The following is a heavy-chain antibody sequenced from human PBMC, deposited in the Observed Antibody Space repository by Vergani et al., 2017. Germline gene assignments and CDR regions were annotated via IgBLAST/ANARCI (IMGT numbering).Heavy chain of an antibody. CDR2: INWNGGGT. J-gene: IGHJ6*02. D-gene: IGHD2-2*01. Sequence: EVHLLESGGGQVEAGGSLRLSCVASGFAFDDYGMSWVRQAPGKGLEWVSGINWNGGGTGYADSVKGRFTISRDNAKNSLYLQMNSLRAEDTALYYCGMYCSSPTCGTHPRVQNYGMDVWGQGTTVTVS. CDR1: GFAFDDYG. CDR3: GMYCSSPTCGTHPRVQNYGMDV. V-gene: IGHV3-20*04.